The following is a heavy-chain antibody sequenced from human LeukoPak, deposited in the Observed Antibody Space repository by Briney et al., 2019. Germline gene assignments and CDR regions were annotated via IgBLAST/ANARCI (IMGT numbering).Heavy chain of an antibody. J-gene: IGHJ4*02. D-gene: IGHD1-14*01. V-gene: IGHV4-31*03. CDR3: ARSLRGPEALFDY. Sequence: PSQTLSLTCTVSGGSISSGGYYWSWIRQHPGKGLEWIGYIYYSGSTYYNPSLKSRVTISVDTSKNQFSLKLSSVTAADTAVYYCARSLRGPEALFDYWGQGTLVTVSS. CDR2: IYYSGST. CDR1: GGSISSGGYY.